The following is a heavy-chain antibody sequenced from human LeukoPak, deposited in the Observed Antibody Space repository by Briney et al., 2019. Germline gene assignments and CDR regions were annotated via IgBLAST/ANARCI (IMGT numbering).Heavy chain of an antibody. J-gene: IGHJ1*01. Sequence: GGSLRLSCAASGFTFSSYAMHWVRQAPGKGLECVAVTSYDGSDKYYADSVKGRFTISRDNSKNTLYLQMDSLRAEDTAVYYCARGWTADGPFGAEYFQHWGQGTLVTVSS. D-gene: IGHD6-13*01. CDR1: GFTFSSYA. CDR3: ARGWTADGPFGAEYFQH. V-gene: IGHV3-30*04. CDR2: TSYDGSDK.